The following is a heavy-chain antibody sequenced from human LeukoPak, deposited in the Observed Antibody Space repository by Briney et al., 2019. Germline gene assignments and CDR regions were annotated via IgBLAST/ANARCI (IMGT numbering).Heavy chain of an antibody. D-gene: IGHD7-27*01. Sequence: PGGSLRLSCAASGFTFSSYSMNWVRQAPGKGLEWISYITSNSRYIYYADSVKGRFTISRDNAKNSLFLQMNSLRAKDTAIYYCARDHNWGFDYWGQGTLVAVSS. CDR3: ARDHNWGFDY. J-gene: IGHJ4*02. CDR2: ITSNSRYI. V-gene: IGHV3-21*05. CDR1: GFTFSSYS.